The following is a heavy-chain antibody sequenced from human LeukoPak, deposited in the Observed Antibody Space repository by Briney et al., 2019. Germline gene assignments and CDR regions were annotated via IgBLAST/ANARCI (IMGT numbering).Heavy chain of an antibody. Sequence: PGGSLRLSCAASGFTFSNDWMHWVRQPPGKGLVWVSRINGDGSSTTYADSAKGRFTISRDNAKNTLYLQMNSLRAEDTAVYYCAGLGYCTSTNCYIDYWGQGTVVTVSS. CDR3: AGLGYCTSTNCYIDY. CDR2: INGDGSST. J-gene: IGHJ4*02. CDR1: GFTFSNDW. D-gene: IGHD2-2*02. V-gene: IGHV3-74*01.